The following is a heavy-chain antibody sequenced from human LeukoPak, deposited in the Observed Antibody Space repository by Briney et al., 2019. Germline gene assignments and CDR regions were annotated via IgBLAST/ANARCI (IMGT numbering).Heavy chain of an antibody. J-gene: IGHJ6*03. Sequence: SETLSLTCTVSGGSISSYYWSWIRQPPGKGLEWIGYIYYSGSTHYNPSLKSRVTISVDTSKNQFSLKLSSVTAADTAVYYCARGPDTNYYYYYMDVWGKGTTVTVSS. CDR3: ARGPDTNYYYYYMDV. D-gene: IGHD5-18*01. V-gene: IGHV4-59*01. CDR2: IYYSGST. CDR1: GGSISSYY.